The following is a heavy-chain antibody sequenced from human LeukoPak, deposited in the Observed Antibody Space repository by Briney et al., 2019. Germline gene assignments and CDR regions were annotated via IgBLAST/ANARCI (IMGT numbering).Heavy chain of an antibody. J-gene: IGHJ4*02. Sequence: PGGSLRLSCAASGFTFSSYSMNWVRQAPGKGLEWVSSISSSSSYIYYADSVKGRFTISRDNAKNSLYLQMNSLRAEDTAVYYCARVGGRVYAQTIDYWGQGTLVTVSS. CDR2: ISSSSSYI. CDR3: ARVGGRVYAQTIDY. D-gene: IGHD2/OR15-2a*01. V-gene: IGHV3-21*01. CDR1: GFTFSSYS.